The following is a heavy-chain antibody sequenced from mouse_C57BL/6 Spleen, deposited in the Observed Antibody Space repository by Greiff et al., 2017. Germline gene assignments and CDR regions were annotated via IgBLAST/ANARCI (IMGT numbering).Heavy chain of an antibody. CDR3: ARGGYEGYYAMDY. V-gene: IGHV1-22*01. Sequence: EVQLQQSGPELVKPGASVKMSCKASGYTFTDYNMHWVKQRHGKSLEWIGYINPNNGGTSYNQKVKGKATLTVNKSSSTAYMELRSLTSEDSAFYYCARGGYEGYYAMDYWGQGTSVTVS. J-gene: IGHJ4*01. CDR1: GYTFTDYN. CDR2: INPNNGGT. D-gene: IGHD2-2*01.